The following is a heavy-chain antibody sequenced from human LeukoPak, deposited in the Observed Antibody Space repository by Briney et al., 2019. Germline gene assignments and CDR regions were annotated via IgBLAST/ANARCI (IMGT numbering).Heavy chain of an antibody. CDR1: GGSISSGSYY. D-gene: IGHD2-21*02. J-gene: IGHJ6*03. Sequence: SETLSLTCTVSGGSISSGSYYWSWIRQPAGKGLEWIGRMYTSGSTNYNPSLKSRVTISVDTSKNQFSLNLSSVTAADTAVYYCAGIQKRIVVVTPGYYMDVWGKGTTVTVSS. CDR2: MYTSGST. V-gene: IGHV4-61*02. CDR3: AGIQKRIVVVTPGYYMDV.